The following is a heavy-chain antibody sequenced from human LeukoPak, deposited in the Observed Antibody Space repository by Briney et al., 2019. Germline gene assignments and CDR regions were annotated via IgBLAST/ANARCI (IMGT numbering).Heavy chain of an antibody. V-gene: IGHV3-53*01. CDR1: GFTVSSNY. D-gene: IGHD5-12*01. CDR3: AREFGGYLLYGMDV. CDR2: IYSGGAT. J-gene: IGHJ6*02. Sequence: GGSLRLSCAASGFTVSSNYMTWVRQAPGKGPEWVSVIYSGGATYYADSVKGRFTISRDNSRNTVYLQMNNLRAEDTAMYYCAREFGGYLLYGMDVWGQGTTVTVSS.